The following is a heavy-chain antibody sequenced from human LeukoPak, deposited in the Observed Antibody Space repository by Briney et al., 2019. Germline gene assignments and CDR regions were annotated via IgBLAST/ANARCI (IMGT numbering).Heavy chain of an antibody. V-gene: IGHV3-30*04. J-gene: IGHJ4*02. CDR2: ISYDGSNR. Sequence: GGSLRLSCAASGFTFGSYAMHWVRQAPGKGLEWVAVISYDGSNRYYADSVKGRFTISRDNSKNTLYLQMNSLRAEDTAVYYCARAYRKGSNYDILTGPDYWGQGTLVTVSS. D-gene: IGHD3-9*01. CDR3: ARAYRKGSNYDILTGPDY. CDR1: GFTFGSYA.